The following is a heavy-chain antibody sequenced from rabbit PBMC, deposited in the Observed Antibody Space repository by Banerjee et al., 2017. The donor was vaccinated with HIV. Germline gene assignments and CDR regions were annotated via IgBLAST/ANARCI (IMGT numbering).Heavy chain of an antibody. CDR1: GFSFSSSYY. CDR2: IYAGSSGST. Sequence: QSLEESGGGLVKPGASLTLTCTASGFSFSSSYYMCWVRQAPGKGLEWIAYIYAGSSGSTWYASWAKGRFTISKTSSTTVTLQMTSLTAADTATYFCARGLVAGVLDLWGPGTLVTVS. J-gene: IGHJ4*01. CDR3: ARGLVAGVLDL. D-gene: IGHD3-3*01. V-gene: IGHV1S40*01.